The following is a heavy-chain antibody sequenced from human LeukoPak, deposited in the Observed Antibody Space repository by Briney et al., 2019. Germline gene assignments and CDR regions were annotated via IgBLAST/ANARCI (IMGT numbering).Heavy chain of an antibody. CDR1: GFTFSSSG. CDR2: IHYDGSIK. V-gene: IGHV3-30*02. CDR3: SKEGVRCCHDDY. Sequence: PGGSLRLSCAASGFTFSSSGLHWVRQAPDKGLEWVAFIHYDGSIKYYADSVKGRITISRDNSKNTLYLQMDSLRGEDTAVYYCSKEGVRCCHDDYWGRGTLVSVSS. D-gene: IGHD2-2*01. J-gene: IGHJ4*02.